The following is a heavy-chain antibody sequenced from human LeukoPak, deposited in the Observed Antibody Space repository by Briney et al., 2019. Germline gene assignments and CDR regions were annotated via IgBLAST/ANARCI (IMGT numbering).Heavy chain of an antibody. D-gene: IGHD6-13*01. CDR3: ARDPEAAASF. Sequence: PGGSLRLSCVASGFTFRNYDMSWVRQAPGKGLEWVAVTSYDGSNKYYADSVKGRFTISRDNSKNTLYLQMNSLRAEDTAVYYCARDPEAAASFWGQGTMVTVSS. CDR2: TSYDGSNK. V-gene: IGHV3-30*19. CDR1: GFTFRNYD. J-gene: IGHJ3*01.